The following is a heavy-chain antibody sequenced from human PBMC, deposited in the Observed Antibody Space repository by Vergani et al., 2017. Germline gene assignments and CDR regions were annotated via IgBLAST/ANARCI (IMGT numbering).Heavy chain of an antibody. CDR2: ISGSGGST. Sequence: EVQLLESGGGLVQPGGSLSLSCAASGFTFSSYAMSWVRQGPGEGLEWVSAISGSGGSTYYADSVKGRFTISRDNSKNTLYLQMNSLRAEDTAVYYCSKDRSRGIVVPTPDYWGQGTLVTVSS. D-gene: IGHD3-10*01. V-gene: IGHV3-23*01. J-gene: IGHJ4*02. CDR3: SKDRSRGIVVPTPDY. CDR1: GFTFSSYA.